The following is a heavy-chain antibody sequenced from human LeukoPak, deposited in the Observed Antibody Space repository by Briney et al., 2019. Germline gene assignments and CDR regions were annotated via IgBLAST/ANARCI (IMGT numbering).Heavy chain of an antibody. J-gene: IGHJ4*02. CDR3: VRDGDYYDSGGYGNI. CDR1: GGSIGSGIYS. D-gene: IGHD3-22*01. CDR2: IFHTGST. V-gene: IGHV4-30-2*01. Sequence: SQTLSLTCSVSGGSIGSGIYSWSWIRQPPGKGLEWIGYIFHTGSTPYSPSLKSRVTISVDTSKNQFSLKLSSVTAADTAMYYCVRDGDYYDSGGYGNIWGQGTLVTVSS.